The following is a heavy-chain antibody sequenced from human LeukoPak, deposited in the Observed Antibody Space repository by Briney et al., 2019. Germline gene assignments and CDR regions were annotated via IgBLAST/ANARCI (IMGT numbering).Heavy chain of an antibody. J-gene: IGHJ4*02. Sequence: SETLSLTCAVSGGSISSSNWWNWVRQSPRKGLEWIGEIYYSGSTNYNSSLESRVSISLDKSKKQFSLKLTSVTAADTAVYYCAVAVTGYSFDYWGQGTLVTVSS. CDR3: AVAVTGYSFDY. CDR1: GGSISSSNW. V-gene: IGHV4-4*02. CDR2: IYYSGST. D-gene: IGHD6-19*01.